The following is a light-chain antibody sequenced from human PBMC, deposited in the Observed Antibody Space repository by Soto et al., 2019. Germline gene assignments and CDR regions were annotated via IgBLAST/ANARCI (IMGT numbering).Light chain of an antibody. J-gene: IGKJ4*01. V-gene: IGKV3-11*01. CDR1: QGVSSY. Sequence: EIVLTQSPATLSLSPGGRATLSCRASQGVSSYLAWYQQKPGQAPRLLIYDASNRSTGIPARFSGSGSGTDFTLIISSLEPEDFAVYYCQQRSNWPLTFGGGTKVEIK. CDR2: DAS. CDR3: QQRSNWPLT.